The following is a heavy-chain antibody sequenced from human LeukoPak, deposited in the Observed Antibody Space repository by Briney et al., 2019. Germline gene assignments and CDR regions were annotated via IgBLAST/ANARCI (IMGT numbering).Heavy chain of an antibody. Sequence: GGSLRLSCAASGFTFSSYSMNWVRQAPGKGLEWVSSISSSSSYIYYADSVKGRFTISRDNAKNSLYLQMNSLRAEDTAVYYCARAHLLAAASTGDYWGQGTLVIVSS. CDR1: GFTFSSYS. D-gene: IGHD6-13*01. J-gene: IGHJ4*02. CDR3: ARAHLLAAASTGDY. CDR2: ISSSSSYI. V-gene: IGHV3-21*01.